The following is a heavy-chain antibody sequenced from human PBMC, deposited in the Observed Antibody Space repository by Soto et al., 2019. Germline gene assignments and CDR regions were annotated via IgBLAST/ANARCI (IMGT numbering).Heavy chain of an antibody. CDR3: AQDRGWGVVSPSHDY. J-gene: IGHJ4*02. CDR1: GFTFRNFV. CDR2: IRGTGGET. Sequence: EVQLLESGGGMVQPGGSLRVSCAASGFTFRNFVMSWVRQAPGKGLEWVSAIRGTGGETFYADSVKGRFTISRDNSKNKLYLQMHSLGDEDTALYFCAQDRGWGVVSPSHDYWGQGTLFTVSS. V-gene: IGHV3-23*01. D-gene: IGHD2-21*01.